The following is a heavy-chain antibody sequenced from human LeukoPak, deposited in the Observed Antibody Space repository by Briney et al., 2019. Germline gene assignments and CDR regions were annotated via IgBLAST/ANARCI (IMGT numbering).Heavy chain of an antibody. D-gene: IGHD2-15*01. CDR3: ARDAVVVAATPFDY. J-gene: IGHJ4*02. Sequence: GGSLRLSCAASRFTFSSYSMNWVRQAPGKGLEWVSYISSSSSTIYYADSVKGRFTISRDNAKNSLYLQMNSLRAEDTAVYYCARDAVVVAATPFDYWGQGTLVTVSS. V-gene: IGHV3-48*04. CDR1: RFTFSSYS. CDR2: ISSSSSTI.